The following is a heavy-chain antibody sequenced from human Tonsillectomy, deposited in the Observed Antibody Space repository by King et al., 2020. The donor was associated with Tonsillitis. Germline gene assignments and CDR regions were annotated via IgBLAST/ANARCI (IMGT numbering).Heavy chain of an antibody. V-gene: IGHV3-30*03. Sequence: VQLVESGGGVVQPGRSLRLSCAASGFTFSSYGMHWVRQAPGKGLEWVAVISYDGSNKYYADSVKGRFTIPRDNSKNTLYLQMNSLRAEDTAVYYCASIAGDWGQGTLVTVSS. J-gene: IGHJ4*02. CDR3: ASIAGD. CDR2: ISYDGSNK. D-gene: IGHD1-26*01. CDR1: GFTFSSYG.